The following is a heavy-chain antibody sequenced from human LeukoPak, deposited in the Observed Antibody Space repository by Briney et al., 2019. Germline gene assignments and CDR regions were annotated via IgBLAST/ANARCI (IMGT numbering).Heavy chain of an antibody. Sequence: GGSLRLSCAASGFTFSSYEMNWVRQAPGKGLEYVSAISSNGGSTYYANSVKGRFTISRDNSKNTLYLQMGSLRAEDMAVYYCARGERILTGWGQGTLVTVSS. D-gene: IGHD1-14*01. CDR2: ISSNGGST. CDR3: ARGERILTG. CDR1: GFTFSSYE. J-gene: IGHJ4*02. V-gene: IGHV3-64*01.